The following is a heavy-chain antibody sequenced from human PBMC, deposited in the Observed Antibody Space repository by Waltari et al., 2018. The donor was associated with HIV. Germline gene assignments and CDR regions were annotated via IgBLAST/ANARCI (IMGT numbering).Heavy chain of an antibody. D-gene: IGHD5-12*01. CDR3: TRVPEVEMATIWYFDL. Sequence: EVQLVESGGGLVEPGGPLRLSCAASGFTFSSYWMHWVRQAPGKGLVWVSGINSDGSSTKYADSVKYRFIITRDNAKNTLYLQMNTLRDEDTAVYYCTRVPEVEMATIWYFDLWGRGTLVTVSS. V-gene: IGHV3-74*03. CDR2: INSDGSST. CDR1: GFTFSSYW. J-gene: IGHJ2*01.